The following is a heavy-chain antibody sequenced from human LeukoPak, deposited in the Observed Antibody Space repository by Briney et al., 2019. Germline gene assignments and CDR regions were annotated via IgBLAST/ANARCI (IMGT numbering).Heavy chain of an antibody. CDR1: GGSLNHYY. D-gene: IGHD2-2*01. CDR2: IDRLGRT. CDR3: ARPVDCSSTFCSGPFDS. J-gene: IGHJ4*01. Sequence: SETLSLTCAVYGGSLNHYYWSWIRQPPGKGLEWIGEIDRLGRTNYSPSLKNRVTISIDTSKNQFSLKLTSVTAADSAVYYCARPVDCSSTFCSGPFDSWGQGGLVTVSS. V-gene: IGHV4-34*01.